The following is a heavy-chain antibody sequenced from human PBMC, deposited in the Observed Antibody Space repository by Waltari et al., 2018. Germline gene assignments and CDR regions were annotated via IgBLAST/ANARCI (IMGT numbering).Heavy chain of an antibody. D-gene: IGHD2-15*01. Sequence: QVQLQESGPGLVKPSETLSLTCTVSGGSISSYYWSWIRQPPGKGLEWIGYIYYSGGTNYNPSLKSRVTISVDTSKTQFSLKLSSVTAADTAVYYCARDSSGAWGGVVANGFDYWGQGTLVTVSS. J-gene: IGHJ4*02. CDR3: ARDSSGAWGGVVANGFDY. CDR2: IYYSGGT. CDR1: GGSISSYY. V-gene: IGHV4-59*01.